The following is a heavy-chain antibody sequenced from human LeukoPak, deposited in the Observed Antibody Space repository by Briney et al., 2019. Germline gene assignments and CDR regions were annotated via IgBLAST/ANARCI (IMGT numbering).Heavy chain of an antibody. D-gene: IGHD6-19*01. Sequence: GGSLRLSCAASGFTFNTDAMTCVRQAPGKGLQWVSAISGSGGDTYYDDSVKGRFTISRDNSKNMMYLQMNSLRAEDTALYFCARDSSGWSKNYWGQGTLVTVSS. CDR3: ARDSSGWSKNY. CDR1: GFTFNTDA. J-gene: IGHJ4*02. V-gene: IGHV3-23*01. CDR2: ISGSGGDT.